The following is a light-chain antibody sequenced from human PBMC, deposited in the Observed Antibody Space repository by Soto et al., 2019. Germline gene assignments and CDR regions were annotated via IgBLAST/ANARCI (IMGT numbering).Light chain of an antibody. CDR2: AAS. Sequence: DIQMTQSPSSLSASVGDRVTITCRASQSIRTYLNWFQQRPGKAPKLLIYAASTLQGGVPSRFSDSGSGTDFTLTISSLQSEDFATYYCQQSFASLRTFDQGTTVEI. J-gene: IGKJ1*01. V-gene: IGKV1-39*01. CDR1: QSIRTY. CDR3: QQSFASLRT.